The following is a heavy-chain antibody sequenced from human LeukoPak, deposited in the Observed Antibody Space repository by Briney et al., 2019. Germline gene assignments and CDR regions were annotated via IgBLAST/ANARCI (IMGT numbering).Heavy chain of an antibody. J-gene: IGHJ3*02. CDR2: IYYSGST. CDR1: GGSISSYY. V-gene: IGHV4-59*01. D-gene: IGHD3-10*01. CDR3: AGTYYYGSGSRQFAFDI. Sequence: SETLSLTCTVSGGSISSYYWSWIRQPPGKGLEWIGYIYYSGSTNYNPSLKSRVTISVDTSKNQFSLKLSSVTAADTAVYYCAGTYYYGSGSRQFAFDIWGQGTMVTVSS.